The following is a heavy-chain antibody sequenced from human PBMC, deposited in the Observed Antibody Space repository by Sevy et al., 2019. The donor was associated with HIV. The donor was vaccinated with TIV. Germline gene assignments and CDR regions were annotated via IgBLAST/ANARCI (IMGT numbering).Heavy chain of an antibody. CDR2: IHRDDTT. CDR3: ARGKSKYGYALNY. Sequence: GGSLRLSCAASGFTVNSNYMTWVRQAPGKGLEGVSVIHRDDTTYHADSVKDRFTISRDNFKNTLYLHMSSLRAEDTAVYYCARGKSKYGYALNYWDQGTLVTVSS. D-gene: IGHD5-18*01. CDR1: GFTVNSNY. J-gene: IGHJ4*02. V-gene: IGHV3-66*01.